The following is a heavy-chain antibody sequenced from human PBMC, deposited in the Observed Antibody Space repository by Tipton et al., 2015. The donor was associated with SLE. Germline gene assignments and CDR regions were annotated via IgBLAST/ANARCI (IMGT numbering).Heavy chain of an antibody. CDR3: AVRTVGATSVGKTPFDH. V-gene: IGHV4-39*07. D-gene: IGHD1-26*01. CDR1: GGSISSSSYY. CDR2: IYYSGST. Sequence: TLSLTCTVSGGSISSSSYYWGWIRQPPGKGLEWIGSIYYSGSTYYNPSLKSRVTISVDTSKNQFSLKVFSVTAADAAVYYCAVRTVGATSVGKTPFDHWGQGTLVAVSS. J-gene: IGHJ4*02.